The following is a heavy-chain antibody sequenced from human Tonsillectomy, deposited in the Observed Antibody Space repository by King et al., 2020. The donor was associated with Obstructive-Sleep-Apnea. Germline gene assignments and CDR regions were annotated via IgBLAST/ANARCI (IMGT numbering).Heavy chain of an antibody. V-gene: IGHV3-21*01. CDR2: ITSSSTYI. CDR3: ARTTGSRKSNAFDI. Sequence: VQLVESGGGLVKPGGSLRLSCAASGFTFSSYSMNWVRQAPGKGLEWVSSITSSSTYIYYADSVRGRFTISRDNAKNSLYLQMNSLRAEDTAVYYCARTTGSRKSNAFDIWGQGTMVTVSS. D-gene: IGHD1-1*01. J-gene: IGHJ3*02. CDR1: GFTFSSYS.